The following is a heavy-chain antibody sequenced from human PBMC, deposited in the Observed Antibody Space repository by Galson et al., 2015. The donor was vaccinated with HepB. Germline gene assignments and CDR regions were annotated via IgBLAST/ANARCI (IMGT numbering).Heavy chain of an antibody. J-gene: IGHJ6*03. D-gene: IGHD1-1*01. Sequence: SLRLSCAASGFTFSSYSMNWVRQAPGKGLEWVSYISSSSSTIYYADSVKGRFTISRDNAKNSLCLQMNSLRDEDTAVYYCARGPRYAKYYYYYYMDVWGKGTTVTVSS. V-gene: IGHV3-48*02. CDR1: GFTFSSYS. CDR2: ISSSSSTI. CDR3: ARGPRYAKYYYYYYMDV.